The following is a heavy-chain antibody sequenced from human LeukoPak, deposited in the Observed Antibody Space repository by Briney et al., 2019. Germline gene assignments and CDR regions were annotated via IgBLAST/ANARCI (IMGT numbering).Heavy chain of an antibody. CDR1: GFSFGNYA. Sequence: GGSLRLSCVASGFSFGNYAMSWVRQAPGKGLQWVSQISGTGGATWYAGFARDRFTISRNNSKKTLYLQMSGLRVEDTAMYYCVKDPRDTYGTNWFVSWGQGTLLIVSS. V-gene: IGHV3-23*01. CDR2: ISGTGGAT. CDR3: VKDPRDTYGTNWFVS. J-gene: IGHJ5*01. D-gene: IGHD2-21*01.